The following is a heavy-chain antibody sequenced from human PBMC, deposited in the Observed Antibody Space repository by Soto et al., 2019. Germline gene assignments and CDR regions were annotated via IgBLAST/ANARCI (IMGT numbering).Heavy chain of an antibody. CDR3: ERVFYTYSGGYPRPIFDS. Sequence: QLQLQESGPGLVKPSETLSLTCVVSSGSITEYSLTWIRRPAGKGLEWIGSMYRDLTTSYNPSLESRVTMSLDTSENHFSLELTSVTAADTALYYCERVFYTYSGGYPRPIFDSWVPGTLVTVSS. CDR2: MYRDLTT. J-gene: IGHJ4*02. CDR1: SGSITEYS. V-gene: IGHV4-4*07. D-gene: IGHD2-15*01.